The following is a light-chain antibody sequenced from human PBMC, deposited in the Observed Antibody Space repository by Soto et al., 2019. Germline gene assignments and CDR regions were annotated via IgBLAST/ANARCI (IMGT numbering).Light chain of an antibody. Sequence: EIVLTQSPGTLSLSPGERATLSCMASQRISSSYLAWYQHKPGQAPRLLLYGASSRATGIPDRFSGSGSGTDFTLTISRLEPEDFAVYYCLHYGRSPPYTVGQGTKLEIK. CDR1: QRISSSY. CDR2: GAS. J-gene: IGKJ2*01. V-gene: IGKV3-20*01. CDR3: LHYGRSPPYT.